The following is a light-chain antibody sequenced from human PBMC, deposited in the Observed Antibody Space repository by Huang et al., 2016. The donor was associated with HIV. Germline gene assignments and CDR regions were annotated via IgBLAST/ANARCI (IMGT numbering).Light chain of an antibody. Sequence: DIMMTQTPLSLSVTPGQPASISCKSSQSLLHSDGKNYLYWYLQKPGQSPQLLIYEVSNRVSGVPDRFNGSGSGTDFTLKISRVEAEDVGIYYCMQTIQPATFGQGTKVEIK. V-gene: IGKV2D-29*02. CDR3: MQTIQPAT. CDR1: QSLLHSDGKNY. J-gene: IGKJ1*01. CDR2: EVS.